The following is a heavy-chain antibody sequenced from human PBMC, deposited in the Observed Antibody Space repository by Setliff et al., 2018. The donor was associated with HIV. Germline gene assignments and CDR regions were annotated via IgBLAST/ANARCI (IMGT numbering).Heavy chain of an antibody. Sequence: PSETLSLICTVSGGSINSYFWSWIRQPPGKGMEWIGYIFYSVNTNYNPSLKGRVTISVDTSKNQFSLKLSSVTASDTAVYYCARLAREEYCRGRTCYPNWFDPWGPGTLVTVSS. D-gene: IGHD2-15*01. J-gene: IGHJ5*02. CDR3: ARLAREEYCRGRTCYPNWFDP. CDR2: IFYSVNT. V-gene: IGHV4-59*08. CDR1: GGSINSYF.